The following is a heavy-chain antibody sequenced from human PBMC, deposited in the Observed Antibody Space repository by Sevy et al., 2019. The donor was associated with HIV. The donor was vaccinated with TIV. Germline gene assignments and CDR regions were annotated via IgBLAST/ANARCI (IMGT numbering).Heavy chain of an antibody. CDR2: IWYDGSNK. CDR3: ARDSGSGYIHGWFDP. Sequence: GGSLRLSCAASGFTFSSYGMHWVRQAPGKGLEWVAVIWYDGSNKYYADSVKGRFTISRDNSKNTLYLQMNSLRAEDTAVYYCARDSGSGYIHGWFDPWGQGTLVTVSS. J-gene: IGHJ5*02. D-gene: IGHD3-22*01. V-gene: IGHV3-33*01. CDR1: GFTFSSYG.